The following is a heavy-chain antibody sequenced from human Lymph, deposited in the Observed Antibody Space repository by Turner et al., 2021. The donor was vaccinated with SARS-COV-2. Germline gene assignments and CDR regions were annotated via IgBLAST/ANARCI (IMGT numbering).Heavy chain of an antibody. D-gene: IGHD3-10*01. J-gene: IGHJ6*02. CDR2: ISYDGSNK. V-gene: IGHV3-30*04. Sequence: QVQLVESGGGVVQPGRSLSLSCAASGFTFSTYAISWVRQAPGKGLEWVAVISYDGSNKYYADSVKGRFTISRDNSKNTLYLQMNSLRAEDTAVYYCARYASGGYFYYGMDVWGQGTTVTVSS. CDR1: GFTFSTYA. CDR3: ARYASGGYFYYGMDV.